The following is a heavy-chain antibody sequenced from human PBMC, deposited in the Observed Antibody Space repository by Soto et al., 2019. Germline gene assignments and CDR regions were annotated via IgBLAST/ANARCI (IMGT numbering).Heavy chain of an antibody. CDR1: GFTLSSYA. J-gene: IGHJ5*02. D-gene: IGHD5-18*01. V-gene: IGHV3-23*01. CDR2: ISGSGGST. CDR3: AKDPGGYSYGYEWFDP. Sequence: GGSLRLSCAASGFTLSSYAMSWVRQAPGKGLEWVSAISGSGGSTYYADSVKGRFTISRDNSKNTLYLQMNSLRAEDTAVYYCAKDPGGYSYGYEWFDPWGQGTLVTVSS.